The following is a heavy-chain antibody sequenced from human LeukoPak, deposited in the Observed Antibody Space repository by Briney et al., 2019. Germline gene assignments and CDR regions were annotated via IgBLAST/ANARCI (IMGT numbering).Heavy chain of an antibody. Sequence: SVKVSCKASGGTFSSYAISWVRQAPGQGLEWMGGIIPIFGTANYAQKFQGRVTITADESTSTAYMELSSLRSEDTAVYYCALGVVPAALTRVPERNYYYYMDVWGKGTTVTVSS. CDR3: ALGVVPAALTRVPERNYYYYMDV. CDR1: GGTFSSYA. CDR2: IIPIFGTA. D-gene: IGHD2-2*01. V-gene: IGHV1-69*13. J-gene: IGHJ6*03.